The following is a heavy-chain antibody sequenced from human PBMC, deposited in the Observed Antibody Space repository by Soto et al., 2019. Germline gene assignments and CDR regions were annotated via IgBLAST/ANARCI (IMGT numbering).Heavy chain of an antibody. Sequence: PSETLSLTCTVSGGSISSGGYYWTWIRQPPGKGLEWIGFTSHSGSTNYNPSLKSRVTMSVDTSKNQFSLRLNSVTAADTAVYYCAATSKNPEYYYDSSGYPYWGQGTLVTVSS. V-gene: IGHV4-61*08. J-gene: IGHJ4*02. D-gene: IGHD3-22*01. CDR1: GGSISSGGYY. CDR3: AATSKNPEYYYDSSGYPY. CDR2: TSHSGST.